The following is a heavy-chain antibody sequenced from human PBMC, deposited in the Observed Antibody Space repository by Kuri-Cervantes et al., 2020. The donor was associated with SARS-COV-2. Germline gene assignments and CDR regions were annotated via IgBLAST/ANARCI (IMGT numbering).Heavy chain of an antibody. D-gene: IGHD7-27*01. CDR2: ISYDGNNK. CDR3: AKVKVVLGYFDY. Sequence: LSLTCAASGFTFTSYIMHWVRQAPGRGLEWVAVISYDGNNKYYADSVKGRFTISRDNSKNTLYLQMNSLRAEDTAVYYCAKVKVVLGYFDYWGQGTLVTVSS. CDR1: GFTFTSYI. V-gene: IGHV3-30-3*01. J-gene: IGHJ4*02.